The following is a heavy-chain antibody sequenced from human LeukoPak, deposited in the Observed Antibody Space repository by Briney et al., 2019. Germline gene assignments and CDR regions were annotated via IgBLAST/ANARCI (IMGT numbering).Heavy chain of an antibody. Sequence: GGSLRLSCAASGFTFSNAWMSWVRQAPGKGLEWVGRIKSKTDGGTTDYAAPVKGRFTISRDDSKNTLYLQMNSLKTEDTAVYYCTTDRRIAVAGYFDYWGQGTLVTVSS. CDR3: TTDRRIAVAGYFDY. J-gene: IGHJ4*02. V-gene: IGHV3-15*01. D-gene: IGHD6-19*01. CDR1: GFTFSNAW. CDR2: IKSKTDGGTT.